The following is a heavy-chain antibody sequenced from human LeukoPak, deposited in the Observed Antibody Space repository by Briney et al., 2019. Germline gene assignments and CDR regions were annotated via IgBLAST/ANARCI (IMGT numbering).Heavy chain of an antibody. CDR1: GFTFSSNY. CDR2: TYSGGST. D-gene: IGHD4-17*01. Sequence: PGGSLRLSCAASGFTFSSNYMSWVRQAPGKGLEWVSVTYSGGSTYYADSVKGRFTISRDTSKNTLYLQMNSLRAEDTAVYYCARDRTDYYYGMDVWGQGTTVTVSS. CDR3: ARDRTDYYYGMDV. J-gene: IGHJ6*02. V-gene: IGHV3-66*01.